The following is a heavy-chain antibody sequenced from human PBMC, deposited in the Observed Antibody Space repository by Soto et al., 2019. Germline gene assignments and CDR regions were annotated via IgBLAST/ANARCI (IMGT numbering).Heavy chain of an antibody. V-gene: IGHV1-8*01. CDR3: ARSVGGSNVTFDY. D-gene: IGHD3-10*01. CDR1: GYTFTSYD. J-gene: IGHJ4*02. Sequence: QVQLVQSGAEVRTPGASVKVSCKASGYTFTSYDINWVRQATGQGPEWMGWMNPDSGNTGYVQKFQGRDTMTRNTAISTAYMELSSLRSEDTAVYYCARSVGGSNVTFDYWGQGTLVTVSS. CDR2: MNPDSGNT.